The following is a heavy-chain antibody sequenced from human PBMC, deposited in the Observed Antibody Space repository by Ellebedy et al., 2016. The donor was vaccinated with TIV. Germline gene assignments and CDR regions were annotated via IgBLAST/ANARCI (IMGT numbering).Heavy chain of an antibody. D-gene: IGHD4-17*01. CDR2: INPSGGST. Sequence: ASVKVSXXASGGTFSSYAISWVRQAPGQGLEWMGIINPSGGSTSYAQKFQGRVTMTRDTSTSTVYMELSSLRSDDTAVYYCARALGGDYIDGYFDYWGQGTLVTVSS. CDR1: GGTFSSYA. V-gene: IGHV1-46*01. CDR3: ARALGGDYIDGYFDY. J-gene: IGHJ4*02.